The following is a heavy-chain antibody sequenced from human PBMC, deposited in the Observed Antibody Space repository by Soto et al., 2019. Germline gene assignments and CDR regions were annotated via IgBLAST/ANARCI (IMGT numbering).Heavy chain of an antibody. CDR1: GYSCASYW. Sequence: XESLTIYCKGSGYSCASYWISKVRQMRGKGLEWMGRIDPSDSYTNYSPSFQGHVTISADKSISTAYLQWSSLKASDTAMYYCASSLQCLYYYYGMDVWGQGTTVTGSS. CDR2: IDPSDSYT. D-gene: IGHD4-4*01. J-gene: IGHJ6*02. CDR3: ASSLQCLYYYYGMDV. V-gene: IGHV5-10-1*01.